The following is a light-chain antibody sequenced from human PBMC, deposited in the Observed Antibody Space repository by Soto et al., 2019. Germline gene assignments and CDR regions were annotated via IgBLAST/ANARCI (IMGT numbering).Light chain of an antibody. J-gene: IGKJ4*01. Sequence: DIQMTQSPSTLSASVGDRVTITCRASQSISSWLAWYQQKPWKAPKLLIYKASSLESGVPSRFSGSGTEFTLTISSLQPDEFATYYCQQYNSYVTFGEGTKVEIK. CDR2: KAS. CDR3: QQYNSYVT. CDR1: QSISSW. V-gene: IGKV1-5*03.